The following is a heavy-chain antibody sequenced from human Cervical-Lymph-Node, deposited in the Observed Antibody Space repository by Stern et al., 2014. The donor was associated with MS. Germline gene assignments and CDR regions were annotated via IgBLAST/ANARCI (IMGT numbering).Heavy chain of an antibody. V-gene: IGHV1-18*04. CDR1: GYTFTNYG. J-gene: IGHJ4*02. CDR2: INGYNGDT. Sequence: QVQLVQSGAEVKKPGASVKVSCKTSGYTFTNYGVSWVRLAPGQGLEWMGWINGYNGDTNSAQKFRGRVTMTKDTPTTTAYMELRSLTSGDTAVYYCARDEGSGYDFPFDYWGQGTLVTVSS. CDR3: ARDEGSGYDFPFDY. D-gene: IGHD5-12*01.